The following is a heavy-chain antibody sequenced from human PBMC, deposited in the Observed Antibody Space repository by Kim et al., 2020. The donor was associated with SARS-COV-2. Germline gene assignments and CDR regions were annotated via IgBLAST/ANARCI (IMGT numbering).Heavy chain of an antibody. D-gene: IGHD6-19*01. CDR3: ARDRGQWLIDY. CDR2: T. V-gene: IGHV4-39*07. J-gene: IGHJ4*02. Sequence: TYDNPSLKSRVTISVDTSKNQFFLKLSSVTAADTAVYYCARDRGQWLIDYWGQGTLVTVSS.